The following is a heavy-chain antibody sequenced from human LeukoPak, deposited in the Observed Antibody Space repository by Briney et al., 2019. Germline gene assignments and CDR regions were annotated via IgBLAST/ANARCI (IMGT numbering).Heavy chain of an antibody. CDR2: ISSSSSTI. D-gene: IGHD1-1*01. CDR1: GFTFSSYS. J-gene: IGHJ4*02. V-gene: IGHV3-48*01. Sequence: GGSLRLSCAASGFTFSSYSMNWVRQAPGKGLEWVSYISSSSSTIYYADSVKGRFTISRDNAKNSLYLQMNSLRAEDTAVYYCARAHNWNDIYFDYWGQGTLVTVSS. CDR3: ARAHNWNDIYFDY.